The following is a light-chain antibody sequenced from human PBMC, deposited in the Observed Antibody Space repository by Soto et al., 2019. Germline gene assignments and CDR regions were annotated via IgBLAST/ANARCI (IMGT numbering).Light chain of an antibody. CDR3: LLSYSGARVV. Sequence: QTVVTQEPSLTVSPGGTVTLTCDSSTGAVTSGHFPYWFQQKPGRAPRTLIYDTSNKHSWTPARFSGSLLGGKAALTLSGAQPEDEAEYYCLLSYSGARVVFGGGTKLTVL. CDR2: DTS. J-gene: IGLJ2*01. CDR1: TGAVTSGHF. V-gene: IGLV7-46*01.